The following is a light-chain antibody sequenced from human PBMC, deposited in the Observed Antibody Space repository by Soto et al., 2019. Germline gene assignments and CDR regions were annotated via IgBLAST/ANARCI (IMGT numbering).Light chain of an antibody. CDR3: QQYVTSPALT. Sequence: EIVLTQSPGTLSLSPGERATLSCRASQSVSSSYLDWYQQKPGQAPRLLIYGASSRATGIPDRFSGSGSGTDFTLTISRLEPEDFAVYFCQQYVTSPALTFGGGTKVKIK. V-gene: IGKV3-20*01. J-gene: IGKJ4*01. CDR1: QSVSSSY. CDR2: GAS.